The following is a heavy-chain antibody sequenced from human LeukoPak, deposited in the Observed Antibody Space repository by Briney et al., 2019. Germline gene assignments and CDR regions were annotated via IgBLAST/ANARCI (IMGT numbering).Heavy chain of an antibody. Sequence: ASVKVSCKASGYTFTGYYMHWVRQAPGQGLEWMGWVNPNSGDTNYAQKFQGRVTMTSDTSISTAYMELSRLRSDDTAIYYCARANALYCSSTSCLFDYWGQGTLVTVSS. CDR2: VNPNSGDT. J-gene: IGHJ4*02. CDR3: ARANALYCSSTSCLFDY. D-gene: IGHD2-2*01. CDR1: GYTFTGYY. V-gene: IGHV1-2*02.